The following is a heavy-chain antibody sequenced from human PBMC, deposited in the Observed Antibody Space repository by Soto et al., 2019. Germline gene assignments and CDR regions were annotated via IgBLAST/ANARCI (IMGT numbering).Heavy chain of an antibody. CDR3: ARDIVLYRYSGYEEHYFDY. CDR2: ISSSSSTR. Sequence: GGSLRLSCAASGFTFSRYSMNWVRQAPGKGLEWVSYISSSSSTRYYADSVKGRFTISRDNAKNSLYLQMNSLRAEDTAVYYCARDIVLYRYSGYEEHYFDYWGQGTLVTVSS. D-gene: IGHD5-12*01. J-gene: IGHJ4*02. CDR1: GFTFSRYS. V-gene: IGHV3-48*01.